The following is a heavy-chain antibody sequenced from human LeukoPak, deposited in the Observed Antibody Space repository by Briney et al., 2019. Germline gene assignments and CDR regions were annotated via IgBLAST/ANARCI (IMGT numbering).Heavy chain of an antibody. CDR1: GGSISSGDYY. V-gene: IGHV4-30-4*08. CDR2: IYYSGST. D-gene: IGHD3-22*01. Sequence: SETLSLTCTVSGGSISSGDYYWSWIRQPPGKGLEWIGYIYYSGSTYYNPSLKSRVTISVDTSKNQFSLKLSSVTAADTAVYYCASERDRYDSSGRGFGFDYWGQGTLVTVSS. J-gene: IGHJ4*02. CDR3: ASERDRYDSSGRGFGFDY.